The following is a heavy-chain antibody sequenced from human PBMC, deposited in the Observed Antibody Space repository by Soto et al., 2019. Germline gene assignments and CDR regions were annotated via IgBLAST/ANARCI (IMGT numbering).Heavy chain of an antibody. CDR3: ARSRGGVGGGGTAPYFDY. J-gene: IGHJ4*02. Sequence: QITLKESGPTVVKPTQTLTLTCSLSWFSLNTGGVGVGWIRQPPGKALEWLAVIYWDDDKSWNPSMRDRLTINRDASDDQVVLTVTNMDPVDTATYYCARSRGGVGGGGTAPYFDYWGQGTLVTVSS. V-gene: IGHV2-5*02. CDR1: WFSLNTGGVG. CDR2: IYWDDDK. D-gene: IGHD3-3*01.